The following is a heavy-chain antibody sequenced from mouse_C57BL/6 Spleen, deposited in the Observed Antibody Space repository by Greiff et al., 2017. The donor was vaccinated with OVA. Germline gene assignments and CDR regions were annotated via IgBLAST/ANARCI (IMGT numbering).Heavy chain of an antibody. V-gene: IGHV1-54*01. CDR2: INPGSGGT. J-gene: IGHJ3*01. CDR3: ARWGEAWFAY. Sequence: VQLQESGAELVRPGTSVKVSCKASGYAFTNYLIEWVKQRPGQGLEWIGVINPGSGGTNYNEKFKGKATLTADKSSSTAYMQLSSLTSEDSAVYFCARWGEAWFAYWGQGTLVTVSA. CDR1: GYAFTNYL.